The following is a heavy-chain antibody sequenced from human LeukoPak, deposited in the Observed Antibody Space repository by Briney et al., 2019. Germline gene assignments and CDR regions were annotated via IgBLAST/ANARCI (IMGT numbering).Heavy chain of an antibody. CDR3: ARAFMVAAGTGPFDY. CDR2: IKQDGSEK. Sequence: GGSLRLSCAASGFTFSSYWMTWVRQAPGKGLEWLANIKQDGSEKYYVASVKGRFTISRDNAKNSLYLQMSSLRAEDTAVYFCARAFMVAAGTGPFDYWGQGTPVTVSS. CDR1: GFTFSSYW. V-gene: IGHV3-7*04. D-gene: IGHD6-13*01. J-gene: IGHJ4*02.